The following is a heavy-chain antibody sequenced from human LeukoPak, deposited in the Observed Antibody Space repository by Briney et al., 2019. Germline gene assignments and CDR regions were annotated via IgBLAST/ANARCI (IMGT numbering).Heavy chain of an antibody. V-gene: IGHV4-39*01. D-gene: IGHD4-17*01. Sequence: PSETLSLTCTVSGGSINRSYYYSGWISQPPGKGLEWIGSIYYSGNTYYNPPLKSRVTISVDTSKNQFSLKLSSVTAADTAVYYCARLMTTVTSEYWGQGTLVTVSS. CDR3: ARLMTTVTSEY. J-gene: IGHJ4*02. CDR1: GGSINRSYYY. CDR2: IYYSGNT.